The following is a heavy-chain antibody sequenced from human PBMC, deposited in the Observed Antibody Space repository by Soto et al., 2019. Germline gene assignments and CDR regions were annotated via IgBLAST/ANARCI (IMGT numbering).Heavy chain of an antibody. V-gene: IGHV3-30-3*01. Sequence: WWSLRLGCAASGCTVSSYAMHWVRQAPGKGMEWVAVISYDGSNKYYADSVKGRFTISRDNSKNTLYLQMNSLRAEDTAVYYCARHSGYGSASSVNHYFDYWGQGRLVTVTS. D-gene: IGHD3-10*01. CDR2: ISYDGSNK. CDR3: ARHSGYGSASSVNHYFDY. CDR1: GCTVSSYA. J-gene: IGHJ4*02.